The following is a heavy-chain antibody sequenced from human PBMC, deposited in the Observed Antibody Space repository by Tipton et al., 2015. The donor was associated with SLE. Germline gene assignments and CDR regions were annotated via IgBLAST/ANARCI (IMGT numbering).Heavy chain of an antibody. D-gene: IGHD6-19*01. CDR3: ARGGFSSGWSHDAFDI. CDR1: GGSFSGYY. J-gene: IGHJ3*02. V-gene: IGHV4-34*01. CDR2: INHSGGT. Sequence: TLFLTCAVYGGSFSGYYWSWIRQPPGKGLEWIGEINHSGGTNYNPSLKSRVTISVDTSKNQLSLKLSSVTAADTAVYYCARGGFSSGWSHDAFDIWGQGTMVTVSS.